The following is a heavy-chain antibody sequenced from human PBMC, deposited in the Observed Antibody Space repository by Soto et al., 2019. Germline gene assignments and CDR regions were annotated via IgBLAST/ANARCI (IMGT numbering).Heavy chain of an antibody. CDR3: ARLPQTAIAGAAYCDY. V-gene: IGHV1-69*02. J-gene: IGHJ4*02. Sequence: QVQLVQSGAEVKKPGSSMKVSCKASGGTFSSYIISWVRQAPGQGLEWMGRVIPILGIANYAQKFQGRVTITADKSTSIASMQLRRLRSEATAACYCARLPQTAIAGAAYCDYWGQGTLVTGSS. CDR2: VIPILGIA. D-gene: IGHD6-19*01. CDR1: GGTFSSYI.